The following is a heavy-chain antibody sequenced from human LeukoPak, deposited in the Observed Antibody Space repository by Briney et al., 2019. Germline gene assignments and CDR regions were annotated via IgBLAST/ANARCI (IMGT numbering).Heavy chain of an antibody. J-gene: IGHJ4*02. D-gene: IGHD3-10*01. CDR3: ARMRQGSESYYALGY. Sequence: SQTLSLTCTVSGGSISSGGYYWSWIRQHPGKGLEWIGYIYYSGSTYYNPSLKSRVTISVGTSKNQFSLKLSSVTAADTAVYYCARMRQGSESYYALGYWGQGTLVTASS. CDR1: GGSISSGGYY. V-gene: IGHV4-31*03. CDR2: IYYSGST.